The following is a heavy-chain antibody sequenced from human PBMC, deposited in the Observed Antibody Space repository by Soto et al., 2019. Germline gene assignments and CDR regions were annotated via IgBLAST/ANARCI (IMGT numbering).Heavy chain of an antibody. CDR3: ATPATRITMVRGAIVFDY. V-gene: IGHV1-24*01. CDR1: GYTLTELS. D-gene: IGHD3-10*01. CDR2: FDPEDGET. J-gene: IGHJ4*02. Sequence: ASVKVSCKVSGYTLTELSMHWVRQAPGKGLEWMGGFDPEDGETIYAQKFQGRVTMTEDTSTDTAYMELSSLRSEDTAVYYCATPATRITMVRGAIVFDYWGQGTLVTVSS.